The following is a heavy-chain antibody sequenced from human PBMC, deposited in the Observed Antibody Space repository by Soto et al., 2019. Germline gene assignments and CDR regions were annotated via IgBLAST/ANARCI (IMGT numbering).Heavy chain of an antibody. CDR3: ARGDLGAVAGYFEY. V-gene: IGHV3-9*01. CDR1: GFTFDDYS. CDR2: ISWHSGSI. Sequence: ESGGGLVQPGGSLRLSCAASGFTFDDYSMHWVRQAPGRGLEWVSGISWHSGSIDYADSVKGRFTISRDNAKNFLYLEMTSLRPEDTALYYCARGDLGAVAGYFEYWGQGTLVTVSS. J-gene: IGHJ4*02. D-gene: IGHD6-19*01.